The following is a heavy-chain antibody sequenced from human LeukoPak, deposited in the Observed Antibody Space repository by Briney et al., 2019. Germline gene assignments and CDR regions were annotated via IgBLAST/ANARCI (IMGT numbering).Heavy chain of an antibody. CDR1: GFTVSSNY. CDR3: TTDGTLLYHDY. Sequence: GGSLRLSCAASGFTVSSNYMSWVRQAPGKGLEWVGHIKSKTDGGTTDYAAPVKGRFTISRDDSKNTLYLQMNSLKTEDTAVYYCTTDGTLLYHDYWGQGTLVTVSS. D-gene: IGHD1-1*01. CDR2: IKSKTDGGTT. J-gene: IGHJ4*02. V-gene: IGHV3-15*01.